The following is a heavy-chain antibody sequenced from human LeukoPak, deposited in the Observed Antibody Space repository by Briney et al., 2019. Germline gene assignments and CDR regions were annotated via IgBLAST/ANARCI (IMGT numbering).Heavy chain of an antibody. J-gene: IGHJ6*02. D-gene: IGHD5-18*01. CDR2: IIPILGIA. CDR3: ARVQDTAMIDYYGMDV. V-gene: IGHV1-69*04. CDR1: GGTFSSYA. Sequence: ASVKVSCKASGGTFSSYAISWVRQAPGQGLKWMGRIIPILGIANYAQKFQGRVTITADKSTSTAYMELSSLRSEDTAVYYCARVQDTAMIDYYGMDVWGQGTTVTVSS.